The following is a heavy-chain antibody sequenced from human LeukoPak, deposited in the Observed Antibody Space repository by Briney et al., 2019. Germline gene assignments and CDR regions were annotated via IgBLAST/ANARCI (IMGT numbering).Heavy chain of an antibody. V-gene: IGHV3-23*01. CDR2: ISGSGGST. Sequence: GGSLRLSCAASGFTFSSYAMSWVRQAPGKGLEWVSAISGSGGSTYHADSVKGRFTISRDNSKNTLYLQMNSLRAEDTAVYYCAKSGVRGVTGSWFDPWGQGTLVTVSS. D-gene: IGHD3-10*01. CDR1: GFTFSSYA. CDR3: AKSGVRGVTGSWFDP. J-gene: IGHJ5*02.